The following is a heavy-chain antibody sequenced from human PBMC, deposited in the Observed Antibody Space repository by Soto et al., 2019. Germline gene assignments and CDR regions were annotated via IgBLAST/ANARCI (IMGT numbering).Heavy chain of an antibody. V-gene: IGHV1-2*04. CDR3: ARGEDGANWHHDAFDI. D-gene: IGHD7-27*01. CDR2: INPNSGGT. J-gene: IGHJ3*02. Sequence: ASVKVSCKASGYTFTGYYMHWVRQAPGQGLEWMGWINPNSGGTNYAQKFQGWVTMTRDTSISTAYMELSRLRSDDTAVYYCARGEDGANWHHDAFDIWGQVTMVTVSS. CDR1: GYTFTGYY.